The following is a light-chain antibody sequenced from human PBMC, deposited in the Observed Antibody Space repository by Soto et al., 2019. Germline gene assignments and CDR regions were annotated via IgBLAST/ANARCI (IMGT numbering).Light chain of an antibody. CDR1: SSNIGAGYD. CDR3: AVWDDSLNGVV. J-gene: IGLJ2*01. CDR2: GNI. V-gene: IGLV1-40*01. Sequence: QSVLTQPPSVSGAPGQRVTISCTGSSSNIGAGYDVHWYQQRPGTAPKLLIFGNINRPSGVPDRFSGSKSGTSASLAITGLQAEDEGDYYCAVWDDSLNGVVFGGGTKLTVL.